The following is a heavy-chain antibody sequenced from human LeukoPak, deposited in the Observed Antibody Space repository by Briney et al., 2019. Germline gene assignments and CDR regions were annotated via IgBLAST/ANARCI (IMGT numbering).Heavy chain of an antibody. V-gene: IGHV4-34*01. J-gene: IGHJ6*03. CDR2: INHSGST. CDR1: GGSFSGYY. Sequence: SETLSLTCAVYGGSFSGYYWSWIRQPPGKGLEWIGEINHSGSTNYNPSPKSRVTISVDTSKNQFSLKLSSVTAADTAVYYCARGRGRTSYGSGSYYNSPSPYMDVWGKGTTVTVSS. D-gene: IGHD3-10*01. CDR3: ARGRGRTSYGSGSYYNSPSPYMDV.